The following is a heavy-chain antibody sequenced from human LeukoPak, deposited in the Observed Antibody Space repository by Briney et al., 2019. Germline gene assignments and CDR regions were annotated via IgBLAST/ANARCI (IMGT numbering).Heavy chain of an antibody. J-gene: IGHJ4*02. CDR1: GGSISPYQ. V-gene: IGHV4-59*08. CDR2: IYYSGRT. CDR3: VRRGGNHDYFDY. D-gene: IGHD1-14*01. Sequence: SETLSLTCSVSGGSISPYQWSWIRQPPGKGLEWIGYIYYSGRTSYNPSLQSRTSISVDTSQNQFSLKLKSVTAADTAVYYCVRRGGNHDYFDYWGQGSRVTVSS.